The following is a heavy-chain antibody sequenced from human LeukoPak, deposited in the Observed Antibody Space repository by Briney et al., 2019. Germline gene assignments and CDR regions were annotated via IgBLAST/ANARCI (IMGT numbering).Heavy chain of an antibody. D-gene: IGHD3-9*01. Sequence: PSETLSLTCTVSGGSISSSSYYWGWIRQPPGKGLEWIGSIYYSGSTYYNPSLKSRVTISVDTSKNQFSLKLSSVTAADTAVYYCARVTVNVRYFGYLLGYYYMDVWGKGTTVTVSS. V-gene: IGHV4-39*07. J-gene: IGHJ6*03. CDR3: ARVTVNVRYFGYLLGYYYMDV. CDR2: IYYSGST. CDR1: GGSISSSSYY.